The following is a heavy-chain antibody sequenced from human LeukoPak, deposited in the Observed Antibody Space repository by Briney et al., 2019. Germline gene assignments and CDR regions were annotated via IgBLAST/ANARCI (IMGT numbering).Heavy chain of an antibody. CDR3: ARGRGHNYGEIDY. D-gene: IGHD5-18*01. J-gene: IGHJ4*02. CDR2: IWYDGSKK. V-gene: IGHV3-33*01. CDR1: GFTFSNYG. Sequence: GGSLRLSCAASGFTFSNYGMHWVRQPPGKGLDWVAVIWYDGSKKYYADSVKGRFTISRDNSKNTLYLQMNSLRAEDTAFYYCARGRGHNYGEIDYWGQGTLVTVSS.